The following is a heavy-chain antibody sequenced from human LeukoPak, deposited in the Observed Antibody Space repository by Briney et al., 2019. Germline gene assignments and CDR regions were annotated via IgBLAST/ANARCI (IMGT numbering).Heavy chain of an antibody. V-gene: IGHV1-46*01. D-gene: IGHD3-10*01. CDR3: AREGGVTMVRGVIGIDY. J-gene: IGHJ4*02. CDR1: GYTFTSYY. CDR2: INPSGGGT. Sequence: ASVKVSCKASGYTFTSYYMHWVRQAPGQGLEWMGIINPSGGGTSYAQKFQGRVTMTRDTSTSTVYMELSSLRSEDTAVYYCAREGGVTMVRGVIGIDYWGQGTLVTVSS.